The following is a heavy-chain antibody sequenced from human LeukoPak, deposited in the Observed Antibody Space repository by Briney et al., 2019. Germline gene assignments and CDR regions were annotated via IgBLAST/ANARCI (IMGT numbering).Heavy chain of an antibody. CDR1: GYTLTELS. J-gene: IGHJ4*02. D-gene: IGHD3-9*01. CDR3: ATVKYYDILTGSVNYFDY. CDR2: FDPEDGET. Sequence: AASVKVSCEVSGYTLTELSMHWVRQAPGKGLEWMGGFDPEDGETIYAQKFQGRVTMTEDTSTDTAYMELSSLRSEDTAVYYCATVKYYDILTGSVNYFDYWGQGTLVTVSS. V-gene: IGHV1-24*01.